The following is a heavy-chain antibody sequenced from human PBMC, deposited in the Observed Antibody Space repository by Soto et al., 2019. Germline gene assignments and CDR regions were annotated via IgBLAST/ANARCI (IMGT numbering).Heavy chain of an antibody. J-gene: IGHJ5*02. CDR1: GGSFSNYY. Sequence: SETLSLTCAVYGGSFSNYYWSWIRQPPGKGLEWIGEINHSGSTNYNPSLKSRVTISVNTSKNQFSLNLSSLTAADTAVYYCARGGRHQPIRSPWLKPWGQGTLVTVSS. CDR3: ARGGRHQPIRSPWLKP. CDR2: INHSGST. D-gene: IGHD6-19*01. V-gene: IGHV4-34*01.